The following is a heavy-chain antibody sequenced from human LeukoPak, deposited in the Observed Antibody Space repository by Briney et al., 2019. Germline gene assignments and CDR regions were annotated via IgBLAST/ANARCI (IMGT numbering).Heavy chain of an antibody. CDR1: GFTFSNYW. D-gene: IGHD3-22*01. J-gene: IGHJ4*02. CDR2: IKQDGSEK. V-gene: IGHV3-7*01. Sequence: GGSLRLSCTASGFTFSNYWMSWVRQAPGKGLEWVANIKQDGSEKYYVDSVKGRFTISRDNAKNSLYLQMNSLRADDTAVYYCARAVRWLWMYYFDYWGQGSLVTVSS. CDR3: ARAVRWLWMYYFDY.